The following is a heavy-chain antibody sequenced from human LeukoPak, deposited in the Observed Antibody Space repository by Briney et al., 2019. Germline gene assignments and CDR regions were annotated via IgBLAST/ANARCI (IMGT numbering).Heavy chain of an antibody. CDR1: GGTFSSYA. CDR3: ASPEKDYGDPLKSRVLSY. CDR2: IIPIFGTA. V-gene: IGHV1-69*13. Sequence: SVKVSCKASGGTFSSYAISWVRQAPGQGLEWMGGIIPIFGTANYAQKFQGRVTITADESTRTAYMELSSLRSEDTAVYYCASPEKDYGDPLKSRVLSYWGQGTLVTVSS. J-gene: IGHJ4*02. D-gene: IGHD4-17*01.